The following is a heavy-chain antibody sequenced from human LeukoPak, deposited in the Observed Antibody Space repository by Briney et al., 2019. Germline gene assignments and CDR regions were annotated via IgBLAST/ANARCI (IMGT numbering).Heavy chain of an antibody. CDR2: IKQDGSEK. V-gene: IGHV3-7*01. CDR3: ARGRNKAPQITMVRGIINY. J-gene: IGHJ4*02. Sequence: GGSLRLSCAASGFTVSSNYMSWVRQAPGKGLEWVANIKQDGSEKYYVDSVKGRFTISRDNAKNSLYLQMNSLRAEDTAVYYCARGRNKAPQITMVRGIINYWGQGTLVTVSS. D-gene: IGHD3-10*01. CDR1: GFTVSSNY.